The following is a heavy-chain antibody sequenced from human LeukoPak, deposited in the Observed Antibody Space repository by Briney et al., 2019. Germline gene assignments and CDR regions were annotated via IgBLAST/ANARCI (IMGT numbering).Heavy chain of an antibody. D-gene: IGHD2-2*01. CDR2: ISAYNGNT. V-gene: IGHV1-18*04. CDR3: ASHYCSSTSCYADYGMDV. CDR1: GYTFTSYS. Sequence: ASVKVSCKASGYTFTSYSISWVRQAPGQGLEWMGWISAYNGNTNYAQKLQGRVTMTTDTSTSTAYMELRSLRSDDTAVYYCASHYCSSTSCYADYGMDVWGKGTTVTVSS. J-gene: IGHJ6*04.